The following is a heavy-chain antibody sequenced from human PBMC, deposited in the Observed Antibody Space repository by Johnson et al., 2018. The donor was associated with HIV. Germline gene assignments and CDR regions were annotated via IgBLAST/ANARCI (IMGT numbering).Heavy chain of an antibody. Sequence: QMQLVESGGGVVRPGGSLRLSCATSGFTFNDHGMTWVHQVPGKGLEWVAVMSYDGSNKYYADSVKGRFTISRDSSKNTLYLQMNSLRAEDTAVYYCARDNGYYYDSSGSRNAFDIWGQGTMVTVSS. CDR1: GFTFNDHG. CDR2: MSYDGSNK. J-gene: IGHJ3*02. CDR3: ARDNGYYYDSSGSRNAFDI. D-gene: IGHD3-22*01. V-gene: IGHV3-30*03.